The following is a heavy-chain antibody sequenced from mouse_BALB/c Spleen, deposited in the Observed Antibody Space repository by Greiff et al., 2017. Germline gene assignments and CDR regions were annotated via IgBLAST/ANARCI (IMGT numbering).Heavy chain of an antibody. Sequence: EVKLMESGGGLVKPGGSLKLSCAASGFTFSDYYMYWVRQTPEKRLEWVATISDGGSYTYYPDSVKGRFTISRDNAKNNLYLQMSSLKSEDTAMYYCVYGYDGFAYWGQGTLVTVSA. V-gene: IGHV5-4*02. CDR1: GFTFSDYY. CDR3: VYGYDGFAY. D-gene: IGHD2-2*01. J-gene: IGHJ3*01. CDR2: ISDGGSYT.